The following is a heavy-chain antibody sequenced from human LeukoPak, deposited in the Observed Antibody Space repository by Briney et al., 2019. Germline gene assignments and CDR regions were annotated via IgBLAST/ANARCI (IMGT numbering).Heavy chain of an antibody. D-gene: IGHD3-22*01. CDR2: ISWNSGSI. CDR1: GFTVSRNY. CDR3: AKLWAYDSSVTSDY. Sequence: PGGSLRLSCAASGFTVSRNYMSWVRHAPGKGLEWVSGISWNSGSIGYADSVKGRFTISRDNAKNSLYLQMNSLRAEDTALYYCAKLWAYDSSVTSDYWGQGTLVTVSS. V-gene: IGHV3-9*01. J-gene: IGHJ4*02.